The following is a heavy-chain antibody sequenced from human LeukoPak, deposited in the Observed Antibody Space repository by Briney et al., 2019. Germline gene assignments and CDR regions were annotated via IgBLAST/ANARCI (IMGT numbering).Heavy chain of an antibody. J-gene: IGHJ6*02. CDR3: ARDGTGMDV. V-gene: IGHV3-48*02. CDR2: ISSSGSLI. Sequence: PGGSLRLSCAASGFTFSAYGMTWVRQAPGKGLEWVAYISSSGSLIYHADSVKGRFTISRDNAKNSLYLRMNSLRDEDTAVHYCARDGTGMDVWGQGTTVTVSS. D-gene: IGHD1-1*01. CDR1: GFTFSAYG.